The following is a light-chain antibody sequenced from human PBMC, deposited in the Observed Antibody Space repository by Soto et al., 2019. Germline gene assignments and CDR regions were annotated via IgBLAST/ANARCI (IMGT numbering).Light chain of an antibody. J-gene: IGLJ1*01. CDR1: SSNIVNNY. Sequence: QSVLTQPPSVSAAPGQKVTISCSGSSSNIVNNYVSWYQQLPGTAPKLLIYDNNKRPSGIPDRFSGSKSGTSATLGITGLQTGDEADYYCGTWDSSLSAGNYVFGTGTKVTVL. CDR2: DNN. CDR3: GTWDSSLSAGNYV. V-gene: IGLV1-51*01.